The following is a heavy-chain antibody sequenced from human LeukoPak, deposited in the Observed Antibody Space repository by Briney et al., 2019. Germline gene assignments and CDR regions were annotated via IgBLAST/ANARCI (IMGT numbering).Heavy chain of an antibody. CDR1: PFTFISYL. CDR2: IFINGSSK. J-gene: IGHJ4*02. D-gene: IGHD3-22*01. Sequence: GGSLLLSFAVPPFTFISYLMPSVPQAPGKGVGYVSSIFINGSSKYYANTVTGRFSISRDNYKNTLYLQMGSLRDEDMAVYYCARAGYYDSGGHLGYWGQGTLVTVSS. CDR3: ARAGYYDSGGHLGY. V-gene: IGHV3-64*01.